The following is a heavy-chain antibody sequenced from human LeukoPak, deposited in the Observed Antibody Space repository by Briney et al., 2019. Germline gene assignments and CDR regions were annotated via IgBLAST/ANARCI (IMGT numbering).Heavy chain of an antibody. D-gene: IGHD3-22*01. Sequence: SETLSLTCTVSGGSISSGGYYWSWIRQHPGKGLEWIGYIYYSGSTYYNPSLKSRVTISVDTSKNQFSLKLSSVTAADTAVYYCARTTYYDSSGYPQSDAFDIWGQGTMVTVSS. CDR2: IYYSGST. J-gene: IGHJ3*02. CDR3: ARTTYYDSSGYPQSDAFDI. CDR1: GGSISSGGYY. V-gene: IGHV4-31*03.